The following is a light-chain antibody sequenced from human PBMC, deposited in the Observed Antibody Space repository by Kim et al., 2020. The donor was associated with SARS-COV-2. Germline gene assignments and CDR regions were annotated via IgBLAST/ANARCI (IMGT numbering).Light chain of an antibody. CDR1: TSDFDTYDY. J-gene: IGLJ1*01. CDR3: SSYTGDTNFEYV. CDR2: DVS. V-gene: IGLV2-14*03. Sequence: QSALTQPASVSGSPGQSITISCTGTTSDFDTYDYVSWYQHHPDKAPKLLIYDVSKRPSGVSDRFSGSKSGHTASLTISGLQADDEADYYCSSYTGDTNFEYVFGTGTKVTVL.